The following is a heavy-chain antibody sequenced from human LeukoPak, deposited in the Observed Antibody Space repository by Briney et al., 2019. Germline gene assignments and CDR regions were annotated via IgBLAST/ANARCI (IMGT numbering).Heavy chain of an antibody. J-gene: IGHJ3*02. CDR3: ARRIAAEAFDI. CDR2: VYHGDSYT. V-gene: IGHV5-51*01. D-gene: IGHD6-25*01. CDR1: GYSITNSW. Sequence: GESLKISCKGSGYSITNSWIGWVRHMPGKVLEWMGIVYHGDSYTRYSPTFQGEVTISAHKSISTAYLQWSGLKASDTAMYYCARRIAAEAFDIWGQGTMVTVSA.